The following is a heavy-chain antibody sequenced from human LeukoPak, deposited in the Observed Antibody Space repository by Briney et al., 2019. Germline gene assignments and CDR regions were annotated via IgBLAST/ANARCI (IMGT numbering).Heavy chain of an antibody. CDR1: GGTFSSYA. V-gene: IGHV1-69*05. CDR2: IIPIFGTA. J-gene: IGHJ5*02. Sequence: GASVKVSCKASGGTFSSYAISWVRQAPRQGLEWMGGIIPIFGTANYAQKFQGRVTITTDESTSTAYMELSSLRSEDTAVYYCARVQYYYDSSGYYLNWFGPWGQGTLVTVSS. CDR3: ARVQYYYDSSGYYLNWFGP. D-gene: IGHD3-22*01.